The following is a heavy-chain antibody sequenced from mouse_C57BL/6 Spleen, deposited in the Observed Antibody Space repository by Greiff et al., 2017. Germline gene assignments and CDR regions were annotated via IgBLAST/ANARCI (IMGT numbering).Heavy chain of an antibody. CDR3: ARQGDYDGYYFDY. J-gene: IGHJ2*01. CDR1: GFTFSSYG. D-gene: IGHD2-4*01. Sequence: EVKLMESGGDLVKPGGSLKLSCAASGFTFSSYGMSWVRQTPDKRLEWVATISSGGSYTYYPDSVKGRFTISRDNAKNTLYLQMSRLKSEDTAMYYCARQGDYDGYYFDYWGQGTTLTVSS. CDR2: ISSGGSYT. V-gene: IGHV5-6*01.